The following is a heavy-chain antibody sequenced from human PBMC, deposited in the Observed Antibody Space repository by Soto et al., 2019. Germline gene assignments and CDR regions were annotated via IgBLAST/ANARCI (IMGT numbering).Heavy chain of an antibody. CDR1: GYTFTGYY. J-gene: IGHJ6*02. Sequence: ASVKVSCKASGYTFTGYYMHWVRQAPGQGLEWMGWINPNSGGTNYAQKFQGWVTMTRDTSISTAYMELSRLRSDDTAVYYCAKARGYGSGRNNHYCGMDVWGQGTTVTVSS. CDR3: AKARGYGSGRNNHYCGMDV. CDR2: INPNSGGT. V-gene: IGHV1-2*04. D-gene: IGHD3-10*01.